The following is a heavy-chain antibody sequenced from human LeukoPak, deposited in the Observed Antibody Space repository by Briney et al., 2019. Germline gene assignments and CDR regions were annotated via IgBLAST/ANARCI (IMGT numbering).Heavy chain of an antibody. Sequence: ASVKVSCKASGYTFNRYGLSWVRQAPGQGLEWVGWISTYNGNAHFAHKLKGRVTMTIDTSTSTAYMELRSLRSDDTAVYYCARARDTSGWYLDAFGVWGQGTLVTVSS. CDR3: ARARDTSGWYLDAFGV. J-gene: IGHJ3*01. CDR2: ISTYNGNA. V-gene: IGHV1-18*01. D-gene: IGHD6-19*01. CDR1: GYTFNRYG.